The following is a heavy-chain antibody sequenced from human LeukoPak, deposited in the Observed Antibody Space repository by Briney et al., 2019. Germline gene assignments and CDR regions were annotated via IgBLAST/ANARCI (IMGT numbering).Heavy chain of an antibody. D-gene: IGHD1-1*01. V-gene: IGHV1-2*02. Sequence: ASVKVSCKACGYIFTGYYMHWVRQAPAQGLEWMGWINPNSGGTNYAQKFQGRVTMTRDTSISTAYMELSRLRSDDTAVYYCAREFASRTTGTTLDYWGQGTLVTVSS. CDR1: GYIFTGYY. CDR3: AREFASRTTGTTLDY. CDR2: INPNSGGT. J-gene: IGHJ4*02.